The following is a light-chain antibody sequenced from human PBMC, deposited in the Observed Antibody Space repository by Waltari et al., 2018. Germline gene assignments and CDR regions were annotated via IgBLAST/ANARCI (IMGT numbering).Light chain of an antibody. J-gene: IGLJ2*01. CDR3: AIGHSSGRV. V-gene: IGLV5-45*01. CDR2: YKSDSDK. Sequence: PILTQPASLSASPGASASLTCTFSGGINVAGYHIFWYQQKPGSPPRYLLRYKSDSDKGQGSGVASRFSGSKDASANTGILRISGLQSEDEADYYCAIGHSSGRVFGGGTRLTVL. CDR1: GGINVAGYH.